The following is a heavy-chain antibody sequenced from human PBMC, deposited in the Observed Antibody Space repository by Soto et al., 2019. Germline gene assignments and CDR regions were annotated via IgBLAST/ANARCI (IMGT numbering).Heavy chain of an antibody. J-gene: IGHJ4*02. CDR1: GFTFSSYA. CDR3: ANLEDDFWSGYFYY. D-gene: IGHD3-3*01. V-gene: IGHV3-23*01. Sequence: GGSLRLSCAASGFTFSSYAMSWVRQAPGKGLEWVSAISGSGGSTYYADSVKGRFTISRDNSKNTLYLQMNSLRAEATAVYYCANLEDDFWSGYFYYWGQGTLVTVSS. CDR2: ISGSGGST.